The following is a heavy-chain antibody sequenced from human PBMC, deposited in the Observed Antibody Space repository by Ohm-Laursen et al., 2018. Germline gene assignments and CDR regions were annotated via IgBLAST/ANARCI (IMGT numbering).Heavy chain of an antibody. CDR2: ITWNSGTI. CDR1: GFTFDDYA. CDR3: ARRIPLYGMDV. D-gene: IGHD2-2*02. J-gene: IGHJ6*02. Sequence: LSLTCATSGFTFDDYAMHWVRQAPGKGLEWVSGITWNSGTITYADSVKGRFTISRDNAKNSLFLQMNSLRADDTAIYYCARRIPLYGMDVWGQGTTVTVSS. V-gene: IGHV3-9*01.